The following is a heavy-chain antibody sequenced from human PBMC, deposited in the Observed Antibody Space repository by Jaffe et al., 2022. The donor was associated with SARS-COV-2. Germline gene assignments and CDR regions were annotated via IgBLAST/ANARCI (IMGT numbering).Heavy chain of an antibody. CDR1: GFTFSSYS. Sequence: EVQLVESGGGLVQPGGSLRLSCAASGFTFSSYSMNWVRQAPGKGLEWVSYISSSSSTIYYADSVKGRFTISRDNAKNSLYLQMNSLRDEDTAVYYCASLSSLIAAAGMYGMDVWGQGTTVTVSS. CDR3: ASLSSLIAAAGMYGMDV. V-gene: IGHV3-48*02. J-gene: IGHJ6*02. D-gene: IGHD6-13*01. CDR2: ISSSSSTI.